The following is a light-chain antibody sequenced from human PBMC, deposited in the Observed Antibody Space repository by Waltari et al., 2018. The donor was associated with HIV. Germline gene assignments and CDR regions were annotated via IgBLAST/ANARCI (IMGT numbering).Light chain of an antibody. CDR2: GAS. V-gene: IGKV3-15*01. Sequence: EIVMTQSPVTLSVSPGERATISCRASQSVSSNLAWYQHKPGQAPRILIYGASTRATGIPARFSGSGSGTEFTLTISSLQSEDFAVYYCQQYNDWPRTFGQGTKLEIK. J-gene: IGKJ2*01. CDR1: QSVSSN. CDR3: QQYNDWPRT.